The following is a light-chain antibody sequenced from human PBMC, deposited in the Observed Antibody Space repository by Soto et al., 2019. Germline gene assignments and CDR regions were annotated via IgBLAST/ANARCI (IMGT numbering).Light chain of an antibody. J-gene: IGKJ4*01. V-gene: IGKV1-27*01. CDR2: GAS. Sequence: DIQMTQSPSSLTASIGDRVTISCRASQGFSNSLAWYRQKPGKVPTLLIYGASILQSGVPSRFSGSGSGTEFTLTISCLQPEDVATYFCQKYDSAPLTFGGGTKVDIK. CDR3: QKYDSAPLT. CDR1: QGFSNS.